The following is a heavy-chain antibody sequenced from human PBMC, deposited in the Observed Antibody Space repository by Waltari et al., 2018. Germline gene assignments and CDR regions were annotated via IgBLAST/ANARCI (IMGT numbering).Heavy chain of an antibody. CDR2: IKEDGTEK. Sequence: EVQLVESGGGLVQPGGSLRLSWVTSGFTFSRNWMTGVRQAPGKGLEWVANIKEDGTEKYYVDSVKGRFTISRDIAENSLYLQMDSLRAEDTAVYYCVRNLKTTLWDWGQGTLVTVSS. D-gene: IGHD1-1*01. V-gene: IGHV3-7*01. J-gene: IGHJ4*02. CDR3: VRNLKTTLWD. CDR1: GFTFSRNW.